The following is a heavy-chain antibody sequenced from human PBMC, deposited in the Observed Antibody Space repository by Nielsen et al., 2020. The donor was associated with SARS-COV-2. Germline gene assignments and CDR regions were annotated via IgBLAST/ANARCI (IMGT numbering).Heavy chain of an antibody. CDR2: IYYSGST. J-gene: IGHJ6*02. V-gene: IGHV4-39*02. Sequence: RQAPGKGLEWIGSIYYSGSTYYNPSLKSRVTISVDTSKNQFSLKLSSVTAADTAVYYCARDRARYDFWSGYPYYYYGMDVWGQGTTVTVSS. D-gene: IGHD3-3*01. CDR3: ARDRARYDFWSGYPYYYYGMDV.